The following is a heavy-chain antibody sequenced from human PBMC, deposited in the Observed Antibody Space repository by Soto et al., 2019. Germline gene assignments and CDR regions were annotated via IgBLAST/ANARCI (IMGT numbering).Heavy chain of an antibody. V-gene: IGHV3-7*01. D-gene: IGHD3-10*01. CDR3: ARDLWFGEPIYVWDGFDI. Sequence: GGSLRLSCAASGFTFSSYWMNWVRQAPGKGLEWVANIKEDGSEKYYVDSVKGRFTISRDNAKNSLYLQMNSLRADDTAVYYCARDLWFGEPIYVWDGFDIWGQGTMVTVSS. CDR2: IKEDGSEK. J-gene: IGHJ3*02. CDR1: GFTFSSYW.